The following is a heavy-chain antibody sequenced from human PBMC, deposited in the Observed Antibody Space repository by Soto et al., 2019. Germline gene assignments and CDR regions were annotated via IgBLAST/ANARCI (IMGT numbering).Heavy chain of an antibody. CDR3: EHRRGYGDYDY. D-gene: IGHD4-17*01. CDR1: GFSLSTRGMG. Sequence: QITLKESGPTLVKPTQTLTLTCTFSGFSLSTRGMGVGWIRQSPGKALEWLGLIYWDDEKHYSPSLKSRLTITKDTSKNQVILTMTNMDPVDTATYYCEHRRGYGDYDYWGQGTLVTVSS. V-gene: IGHV2-5*02. CDR2: IYWDDEK. J-gene: IGHJ4*02.